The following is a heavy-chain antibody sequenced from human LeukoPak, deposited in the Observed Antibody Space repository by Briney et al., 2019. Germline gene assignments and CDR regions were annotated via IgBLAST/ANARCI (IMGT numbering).Heavy chain of an antibody. CDR2: IIPIFGTA. CDR1: GGTFSSYA. V-gene: IGHV1-69*13. Sequence: ASVKVSCKASGGTFSSYAISWVRQAPGQGLEWMGGIIPIFGTANYAQKFQGRVTITADESTSTAYMELSSLRSEDTAVHYCARGALRWSSAFDIWGQGTMVTVSS. J-gene: IGHJ3*02. CDR3: ARGALRWSSAFDI. D-gene: IGHD4-23*01.